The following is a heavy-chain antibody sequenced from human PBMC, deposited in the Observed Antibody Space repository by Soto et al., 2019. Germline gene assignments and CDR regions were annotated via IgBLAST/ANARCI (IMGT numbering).Heavy chain of an antibody. V-gene: IGHV1-69*12. D-gene: IGHD2-15*01. Sequence: QVQLVQSGAEVKKPGSSVKVSCKASGGTFSSYAISWVRQAPGQGLERMGGIIPIFGTANYAQKFQGRVTITADESTSTAYMELSSLRPEDTAVYYCARFVVVVAAKGWFDPWGQGTLVTVSS. CDR1: GGTFSSYA. J-gene: IGHJ5*02. CDR3: ARFVVVVAAKGWFDP. CDR2: IIPIFGTA.